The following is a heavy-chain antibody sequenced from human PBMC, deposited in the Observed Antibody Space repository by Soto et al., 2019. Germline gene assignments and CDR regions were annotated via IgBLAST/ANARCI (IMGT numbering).Heavy chain of an antibody. CDR1: GGSFSGYY. Sequence: SETLSLTCAVYGGSFSGYYWSWIRQPPGKGLEWIGEINHSGSTNYNPSLKSRVTISVDTSKNQFSLKLSSVTAADTAVYYCARGPTTVTYYYYYYGMDVWGQGTTVTVSS. CDR2: INHSGST. D-gene: IGHD4-17*01. V-gene: IGHV4-34*01. CDR3: ARGPTTVTYYYYYYGMDV. J-gene: IGHJ6*02.